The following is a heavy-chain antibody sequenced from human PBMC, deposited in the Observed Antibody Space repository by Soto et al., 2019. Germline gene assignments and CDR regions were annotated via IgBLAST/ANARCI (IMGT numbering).Heavy chain of an antibody. CDR2: INHSGST. CDR3: ARGMTGTTYYFDY. CDR1: GGSFSGYY. Sequence: SETLSLTCAVYGGSFSGYYWSWIRQPPGKGLEWIGEINHSGSTNYNPSLKSRVTISVDTSKNQFSLKLSSVTAADMAVYYCARGMTGTTYYFDYWGQGTLVTVSS. J-gene: IGHJ4*02. V-gene: IGHV4-34*01. D-gene: IGHD1-7*01.